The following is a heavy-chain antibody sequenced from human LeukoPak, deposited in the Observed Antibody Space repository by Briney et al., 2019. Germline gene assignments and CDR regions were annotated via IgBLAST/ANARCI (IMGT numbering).Heavy chain of an antibody. J-gene: IGHJ4*02. V-gene: IGHV3-48*01. CDR3: ARAPEYDFWSGYYVPGGYYFDY. CDR2: ISSSSSTI. CDR1: GFTFSSYS. Sequence: GGSLRLSCAASGFTFSSYSMNWVRQAPGKGLEWVSYISSSSSTIYYADSVKGRFTISRDNAKNSLYLQMNSLRAEDTAVYYCARAPEYDFWSGYYVPGGYYFDYWGQGTLVTVSS. D-gene: IGHD3-3*01.